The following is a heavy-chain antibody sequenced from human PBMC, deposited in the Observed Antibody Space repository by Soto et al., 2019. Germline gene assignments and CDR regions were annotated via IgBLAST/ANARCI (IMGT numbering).Heavy chain of an antibody. CDR3: ARHARCSRWAASHGMDV. D-gene: IGHD6-13*01. CDR2: IDPSDSYT. CDR1: GYSFTSYW. J-gene: IGHJ6*02. Sequence: GESLKISCKGSGYSFTSYWISWVRQMPGKGLEWMGRIDPSDSYTNYSPSFQGHVTISADKSISTAYLQWSSLKASDTAMYYCARHARCSRWAASHGMDVWGQGTTVTVSS. V-gene: IGHV5-10-1*01.